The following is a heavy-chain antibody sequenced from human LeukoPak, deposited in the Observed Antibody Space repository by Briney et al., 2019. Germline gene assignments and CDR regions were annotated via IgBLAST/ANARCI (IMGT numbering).Heavy chain of an antibody. V-gene: IGHV3-13*04. CDR2: IGTGGNT. J-gene: IGHJ5*01. D-gene: IGHD3-10*01. Sequence: GGSLRLSCAASGFTFSRYDMHWVRQATGKGLEWISSIGTGGNTYYIGSVKGRFTISRENAKCSLYLQMNSLRAGDTAVYYCVRGGEIGFDSWGQGTLVTVSS. CDR3: VRGGEIGFDS. CDR1: GFTFSRYD.